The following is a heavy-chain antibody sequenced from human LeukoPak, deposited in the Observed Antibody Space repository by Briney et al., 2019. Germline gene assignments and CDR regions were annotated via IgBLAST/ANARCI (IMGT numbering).Heavy chain of an antibody. CDR1: GGTFSSYA. V-gene: IGHV1-69*05. J-gene: IGHJ4*02. D-gene: IGHD6-13*01. CDR2: IIPIFGTA. Sequence: SVKVSCKATGGTFSSYAISRVRQAPGQGLEWMGGIIPIFGTANYAQKFQGRVTITTDESTSTAYMELSSLRSEDTAVFHCARDTAAAGTYYFDYWGQGTLVTVSS. CDR3: ARDTAAAGTYYFDY.